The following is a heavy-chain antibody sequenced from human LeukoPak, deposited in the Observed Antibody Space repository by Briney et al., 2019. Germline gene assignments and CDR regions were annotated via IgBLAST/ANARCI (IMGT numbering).Heavy chain of an antibody. Sequence: GGSLRLSCAASGFTFSSYWMHWVRQAPGKGLVWVSRINSDGSSTNYADSVEGRFTISRDNAKNTLYLQMNSLRADDTGVYYCASGFRSDSWGQGTLVTVSS. CDR3: ASGFRSDS. J-gene: IGHJ4*02. V-gene: IGHV3-74*01. D-gene: IGHD3-16*02. CDR1: GFTFSSYW. CDR2: INSDGSST.